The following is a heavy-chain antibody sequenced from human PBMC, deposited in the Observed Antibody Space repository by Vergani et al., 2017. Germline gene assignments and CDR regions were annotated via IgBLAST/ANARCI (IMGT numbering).Heavy chain of an antibody. V-gene: IGHV4-34*01. CDR1: GGSLSGYY. J-gene: IGHJ5*02. CDR3: ARGHPDYCSSASCTKGWFDP. Sequence: QVQLQQWGAGLLKPSETLSLTCAVYGGSLSGYYWSWIRQPPGKGLEWIGEINHSGSTNYNPSLKSRVTISVDTSKNQFSLKLSSVTAADTAVYDCARGHPDYCSSASCTKGWFDPWGQGTLVTVSS. D-gene: IGHD2-2*01. CDR2: INHSGST.